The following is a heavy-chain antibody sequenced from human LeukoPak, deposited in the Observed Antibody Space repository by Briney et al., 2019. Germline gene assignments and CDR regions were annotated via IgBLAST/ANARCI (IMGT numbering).Heavy chain of an antibody. J-gene: IGHJ6*02. CDR2: IYYSGST. V-gene: IGHV4-59*01. CDR1: GGSISSYY. D-gene: IGHD1-7*01. CDR3: ARVKTGTTSGPRDYYYYYGMDV. Sequence: SETLSLTCTVSGGSISSYYWSWIRQPQGKGLEWIGYIYYSGSTNYNPSLKSRVTISVDTSKNQFSLKLSSVTAADTAVYYCARVKTGTTSGPRDYYYYYGMDVWGQGTTVTVSS.